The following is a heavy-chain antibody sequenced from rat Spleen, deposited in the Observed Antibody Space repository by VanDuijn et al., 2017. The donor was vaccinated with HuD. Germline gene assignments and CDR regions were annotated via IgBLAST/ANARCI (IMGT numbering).Heavy chain of an antibody. CDR2: INFDGIRT. Sequence: EVQLVESDGGLVQPGRSLKLSCAASGFTFSDYYMAWVRQAPTKGLELVATINFDGIRTYYRDSVKGRFTISRDNATSTLYLQMDSLRSEDTATYYCARHADYSTYILDGWGQGVMVTVSS. CDR3: ARHADYSTYILDG. J-gene: IGHJ2*01. D-gene: IGHD1-2*01. V-gene: IGHV5-29*01. CDR1: GFTFSDYY.